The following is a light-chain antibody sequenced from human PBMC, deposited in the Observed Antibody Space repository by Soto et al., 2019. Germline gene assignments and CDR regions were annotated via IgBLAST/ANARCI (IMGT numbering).Light chain of an antibody. CDR2: GAS. J-gene: IGKJ1*01. V-gene: IGKV3-15*01. CDR3: QQYGDLLLT. CDR1: QSVTSN. Sequence: ERVTTQSAATLSVSPGERATPSCMASQSVTSNLAWCQQNAGQAPRLLIYGASTRATGIPARFSGSGSGTDVTLPISRLENEDFVVDECQQYGDLLLTFGQGTKVDI.